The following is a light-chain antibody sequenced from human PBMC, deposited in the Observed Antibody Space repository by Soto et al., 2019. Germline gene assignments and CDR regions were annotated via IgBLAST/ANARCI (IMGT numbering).Light chain of an antibody. CDR3: NSYTSNNTYV. V-gene: IGLV2-14*03. CDR2: DVS. Sequence: QSVLTQPASVSGSPGQAITISCSGTSSDVGAFNYVSWYQQHPGKAPKLMIYDVSNRPSWVSNRFSGSKSGNTASLTISGLRAEDEADYYCNSYTSNNTYVFGTGTKVTVL. J-gene: IGLJ1*01. CDR1: SSDVGAFNY.